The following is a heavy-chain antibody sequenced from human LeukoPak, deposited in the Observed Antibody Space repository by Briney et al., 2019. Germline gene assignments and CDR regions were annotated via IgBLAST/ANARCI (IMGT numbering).Heavy chain of an antibody. D-gene: IGHD3-10*01. CDR3: ARGRGGSGSYSYHYYYYYMDV. CDR1: GYSISSGYY. V-gene: IGHV4-38-2*02. J-gene: IGHJ6*03. CDR2: VYHVGTT. Sequence: SETLSLTCIVSGYSISSGYYWGWIRQPPGKGLEWNVVYHVGTTDYNPSLRSRVTISVDGSKNQMSLTLRSVAAEDTAMYYCARGRGGSGSYSYHYYYYYMDVWGKGTTVTISS.